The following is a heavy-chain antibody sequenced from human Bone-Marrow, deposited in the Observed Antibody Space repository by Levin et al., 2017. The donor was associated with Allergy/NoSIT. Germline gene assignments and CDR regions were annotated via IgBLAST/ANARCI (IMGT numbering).Heavy chain of an antibody. V-gene: IGHV3-66*01. CDR2: IYSGGGT. CDR3: SSAPGFSDY. J-gene: IGHJ4*02. Sequence: QRGESLKISCAASGFTVGNHYVAWVRQAPGKGLDWISVIYSGGGTYYADSVKGRFTISRDKSKNTVYLQMNSLRVEDTAVDYCSSAPGFSDYWGQGTLVTVSS. CDR1: GFTVGNHY.